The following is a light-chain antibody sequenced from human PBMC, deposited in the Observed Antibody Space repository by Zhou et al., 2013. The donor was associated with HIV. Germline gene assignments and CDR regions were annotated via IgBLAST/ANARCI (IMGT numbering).Light chain of an antibody. CDR3: QQRSNWPLLT. CDR1: QSVSSN. V-gene: IGKV3-11*01. J-gene: IGKJ4*01. CDR2: DAF. Sequence: EIVMTQSPATLSVSPGERVTLSCRASQSVSSNLAWYQQKPGQAPRLLIYDAFNRATGIPARFSGSGSGTDFTLTISSLEPEDVAVYYCQQRSNWPLLTFGGGTKVRSN.